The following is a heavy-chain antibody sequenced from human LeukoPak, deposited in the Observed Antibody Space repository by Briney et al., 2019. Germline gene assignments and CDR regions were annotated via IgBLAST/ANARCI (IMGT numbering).Heavy chain of an antibody. J-gene: IGHJ4*02. D-gene: IGHD4-17*01. V-gene: IGHV3-64D*09. CDR1: GFTFSSSA. CDR3: VKETYGDYSLPIFDY. CDR2: ISSNGGST. Sequence: GGSLRLSCSASGFTFSSSAMHWVRQAPGKGLEYVSAISSNGGSTYYADSVKGRFTISRDNSKNTLYLQMSSLRAEDTAVYYCVKETYGDYSLPIFDYWGQGTLVTVSS.